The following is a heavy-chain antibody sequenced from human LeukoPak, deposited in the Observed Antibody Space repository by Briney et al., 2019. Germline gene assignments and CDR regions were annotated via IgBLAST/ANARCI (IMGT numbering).Heavy chain of an antibody. CDR1: GFTFSDYT. Sequence: PGGSLRLSCAASGFTFSDYTMSWVRQAPGKGLEWVSGISGSGGNPDHADSVKGRFTISRGNSRDTLYLQMNSLRAEDTAIYYCAKASSAVNGCIDYWGQGTLVTVSS. J-gene: IGHJ4*02. CDR3: AKASSAVNGCIDY. V-gene: IGHV3-23*01. CDR2: ISGSGGNP. D-gene: IGHD2-8*01.